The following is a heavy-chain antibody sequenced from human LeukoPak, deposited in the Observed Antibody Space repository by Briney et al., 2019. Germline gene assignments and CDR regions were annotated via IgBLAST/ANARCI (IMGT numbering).Heavy chain of an antibody. V-gene: IGHV3-23*01. CDR3: AKVLWFGELSYYFDY. D-gene: IGHD3-10*01. CDR2: ISGSGGST. J-gene: IGHJ4*02. CDR1: GFTFSSYA. Sequence: GGSLRLSCAASGFTFSSYAMSWVRQAPGKGLEWVSAISGSGGSTYYADSVKGRFTISRDNSKNTLYLQMNSLRAEDTAVYYCAKVLWFGELSYYFDYWGQGTLVTVSS.